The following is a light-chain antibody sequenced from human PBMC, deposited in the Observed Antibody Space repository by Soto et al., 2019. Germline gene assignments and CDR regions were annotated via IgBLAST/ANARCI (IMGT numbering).Light chain of an antibody. J-gene: IGKJ2*03. CDR2: GAS. CDR3: QQYFARPPYC. Sequence: IVLTQSPATLSVSPGEGVTLSCRAGQSVSSSLAWYQQKPGQAPRLLIYGASTRATGIPARFSGSGSGTDCTLSISSLQSEDFPVYYCQQYFARPPYCFGQGTKLE. CDR1: QSVSSS. V-gene: IGKV3-15*01.